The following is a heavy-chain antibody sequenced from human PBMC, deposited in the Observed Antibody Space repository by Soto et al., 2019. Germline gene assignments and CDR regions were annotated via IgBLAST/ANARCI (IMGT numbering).Heavy chain of an antibody. CDR2: INHSGST. Sequence: SETLSLTCAVYGGSFSGYYWSWLRQPPEKGLEWIGEINHSGSTNYNPSLRSRVTISVDTSKNQFSLKLTSVTAADAAVYYCARGRRWLQFWARWFDPWGQGTLVTVSS. D-gene: IGHD5-12*01. J-gene: IGHJ5*02. CDR3: ARGRRWLQFWARWFDP. CDR1: GGSFSGYY. V-gene: IGHV4-34*01.